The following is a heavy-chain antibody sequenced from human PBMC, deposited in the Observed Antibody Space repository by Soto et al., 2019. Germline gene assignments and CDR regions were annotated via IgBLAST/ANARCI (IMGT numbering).Heavy chain of an antibody. Sequence: ASVKVSCKASGYTFTTTYITWVRQAPGQGLEWMGYISAYNGHTRYAQNLEGRVTMTTDTSSSTAYMELRSLRFDDTAVYYCGRVLDYYDSSGDKALIDVWGQGTLVTVSS. D-gene: IGHD3-22*01. CDR2: ISAYNGHT. CDR3: GRVLDYYDSSGDKALIDV. CDR1: GYTFTTTY. J-gene: IGHJ4*02. V-gene: IGHV1-18*01.